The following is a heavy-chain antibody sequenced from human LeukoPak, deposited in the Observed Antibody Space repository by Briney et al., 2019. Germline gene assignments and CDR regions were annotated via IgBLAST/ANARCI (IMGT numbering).Heavy chain of an antibody. J-gene: IGHJ3*01. CDR3: VTAVTGAAFDL. CDR1: GYTFTDYY. D-gene: IGHD1-14*01. Sequence: ASVKISCKASGYTFTDYYIHWVQQAPGKGPEWMGRVDPEDGETKYSEKFQGRVTITADTSTDTAFMELSRLRSEDTAVYYCVTAVTGAAFDLWGQGTKVTASS. CDR2: VDPEDGET. V-gene: IGHV1-69-2*01.